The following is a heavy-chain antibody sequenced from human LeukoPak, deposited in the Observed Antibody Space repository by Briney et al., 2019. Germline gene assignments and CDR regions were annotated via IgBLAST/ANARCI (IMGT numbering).Heavy chain of an antibody. J-gene: IGHJ4*02. Sequence: SETLSLTCTVSGGSISSSSYYWGWIRQPPGKGLEWIGSIYYRGSTYYNPSLKSRVTMSVDTSKNQFSLKLSSVTAADTAVYYCARDLRFGELLWVYWGQGTLVTVSS. D-gene: IGHD3-10*01. CDR1: GGSISSSSYY. V-gene: IGHV4-39*07. CDR2: IYYRGST. CDR3: ARDLRFGELLWVY.